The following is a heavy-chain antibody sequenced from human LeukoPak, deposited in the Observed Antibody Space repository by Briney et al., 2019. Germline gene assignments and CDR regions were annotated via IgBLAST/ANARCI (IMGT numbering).Heavy chain of an antibody. V-gene: IGHV4-59*01. CDR1: GGSISSYY. CDR3: ARAGYYYGSGSYYNTPHFDY. J-gene: IGHJ4*02. CDR2: IYYSGST. D-gene: IGHD3-10*01. Sequence: PSETLSLTCTVSGGSISSYYWSWIRQPPGKGLEYVGYIYYSGSTYYSPSLKSRVTISVDTSKNQFSLKLSSVTAAGTAVYYCARAGYYYGSGSYYNTPHFDYWGQGTLVTVSS.